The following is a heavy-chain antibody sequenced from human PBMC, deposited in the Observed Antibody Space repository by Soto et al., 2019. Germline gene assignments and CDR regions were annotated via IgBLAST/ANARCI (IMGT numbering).Heavy chain of an antibody. CDR1: GFTFSSYA. CDR2: ISSNEGST. J-gene: IGHJ4*02. CDR3: ARRGYSGYEIDY. V-gene: IGHV3-64*01. D-gene: IGHD5-12*01. Sequence: EVQLVESGGGLVQPGGSLRLSCAASGFTFSSYAMHWVRQAPGKGLEYVSDISSNEGSTYYANSVKGRFTISRDNSKNTLYLQMGSLRAEDMAVYYCARRGYSGYEIDYWGQGTLVTVSS.